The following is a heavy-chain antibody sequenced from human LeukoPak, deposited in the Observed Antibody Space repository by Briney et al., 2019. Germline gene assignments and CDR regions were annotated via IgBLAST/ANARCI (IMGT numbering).Heavy chain of an antibody. V-gene: IGHV3-7*01. J-gene: IGHJ6*03. CDR1: QFIFSTFW. CDR3: ARETNYFYSYYMDV. Sequence: PGGSLRLSCAASQFIFSTFWMSWVRQAPGKGLEWVANIKQDGSEKYYVESVKGRFTISRDNAKNSLYLQMNSLRAEDTAVYYCARETNYFYSYYMDVWGKGTTVTVPS. CDR2: IKQDGSEK.